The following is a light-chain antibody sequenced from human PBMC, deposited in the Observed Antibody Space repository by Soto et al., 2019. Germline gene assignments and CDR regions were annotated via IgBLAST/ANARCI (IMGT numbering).Light chain of an antibody. Sequence: QLVLTQSPSASASLGASVKLTCTLSSGHSSYTIAWHQQQPEKGPRYLMTLNSDGSHSKGDGIPDRFSGSSSWAERYLSISSLQSEDEADYYCQTWGTGIEVFGGGTKLTVL. CDR3: QTWGTGIEV. CDR1: SGHSSYT. CDR2: LNSDGSH. J-gene: IGLJ3*02. V-gene: IGLV4-69*01.